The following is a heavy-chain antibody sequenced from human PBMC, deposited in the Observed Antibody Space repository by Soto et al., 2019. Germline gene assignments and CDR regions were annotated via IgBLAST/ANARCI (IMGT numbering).Heavy chain of an antibody. CDR1: GYTFTSYY. V-gene: IGHV1-46*03. CDR2: INPSGGST. D-gene: IGHD3-3*01. CDR3: ARDFVGLPGTIFGVVIIPGDYYDMDV. J-gene: IGHJ6*03. Sequence: ASVKVSCKASGYTFTSYYMHWVRQAPGQELEWMGIINPSGGSTSYAQKFQGRVTMTRDTSTSTVYMELSSLRSEDTAVYYCARDFVGLPGTIFGVVIIPGDYYDMDVWGKGTTVTVS.